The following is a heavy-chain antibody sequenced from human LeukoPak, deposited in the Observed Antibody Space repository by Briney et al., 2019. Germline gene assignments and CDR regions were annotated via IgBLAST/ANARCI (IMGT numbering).Heavy chain of an antibody. Sequence: PSETLSLTCTVSGGSISSGGYYWSWIRQHLGKGLEWIGYIYYSGGTYYNPSLKSRVTISVDTSKNQFSLKLSSVTAADTAVYYCARAVQLWLYYFDYWGQGTLVTVSS. CDR3: ARAVQLWLYYFDY. CDR2: IYYSGGT. J-gene: IGHJ4*02. V-gene: IGHV4-31*03. CDR1: GGSISSGGYY. D-gene: IGHD5-18*01.